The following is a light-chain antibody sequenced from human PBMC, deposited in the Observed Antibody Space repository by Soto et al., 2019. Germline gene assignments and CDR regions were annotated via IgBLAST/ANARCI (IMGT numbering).Light chain of an antibody. J-gene: IGKJ4*01. Sequence: EIALTQSPATLSLSPLEKATLYCRPSQSVSSYLAWYQQKPGQAPRLLIYDASNRATGIPARFSGSGSGTDFTLTISSLEPEDCAVYYCQQRNNWPLTFGGGTKVDIK. CDR1: QSVSSY. CDR3: QQRNNWPLT. V-gene: IGKV3-11*01. CDR2: DAS.